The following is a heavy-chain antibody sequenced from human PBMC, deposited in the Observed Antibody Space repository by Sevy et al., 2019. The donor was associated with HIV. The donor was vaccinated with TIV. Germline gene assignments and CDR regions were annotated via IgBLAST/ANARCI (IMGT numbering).Heavy chain of an antibody. CDR3: ARGAASEWEQTRGNDC. CDR1: GFTFSSYA. J-gene: IGHJ4*02. CDR2: ISYDGSNK. Sequence: GGSLRLSCAASGFTFSSYAMHWVRQAPGKGLEWVAVISYDGSNKYYADSVKGRFTISRDNSKNTLYLQMNSLRAEDTAVYYCARGAASEWEQTRGNDCWHEGTLIIVS. V-gene: IGHV3-30-3*01. D-gene: IGHD1-26*01.